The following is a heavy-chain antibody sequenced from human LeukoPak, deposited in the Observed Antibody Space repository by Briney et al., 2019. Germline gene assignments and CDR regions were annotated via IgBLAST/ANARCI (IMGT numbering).Heavy chain of an antibody. J-gene: IGHJ6*02. Sequence: ASVKVCCKASGYTFTSYGISWVRQAPGQGLEWMGWISAYNGNTNYAQKLQGRVTMTTDTSTSTAYMELRSLRSDDTAVYYCARVGGSGSYPLGYYYGMDVWGQGTTVTVSS. CDR1: GYTFTSYG. CDR3: ARVGGSGSYPLGYYYGMDV. D-gene: IGHD3-10*01. CDR2: ISAYNGNT. V-gene: IGHV1-18*01.